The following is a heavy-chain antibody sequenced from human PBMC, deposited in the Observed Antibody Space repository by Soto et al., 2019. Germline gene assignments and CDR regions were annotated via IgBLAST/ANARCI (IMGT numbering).Heavy chain of an antibody. Sequence: SVKVSCKASGGTFSSYAISWVRQAPGQGLEWMGGIIPIFGTANYAQKFQGRVTITADESTSTAYMELSSLRSEDTAVYYCAREATHSSSITDYWGQGTLVTVSS. CDR3: AREATHSSSITDY. D-gene: IGHD6-6*01. CDR1: GGTFSSYA. CDR2: IIPIFGTA. V-gene: IGHV1-69*13. J-gene: IGHJ4*02.